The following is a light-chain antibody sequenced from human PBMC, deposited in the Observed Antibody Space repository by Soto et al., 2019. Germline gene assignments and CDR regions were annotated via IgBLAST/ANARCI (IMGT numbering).Light chain of an antibody. CDR1: RSDIGAYNF. CDR3: TSWTTSTTMI. CDR2: DVN. J-gene: IGLJ2*01. V-gene: IGLV2-14*03. Sequence: QSVLTQPASVSGSPGQSITISCTGTRSDIGAYNFVSWYQQHPGEVPKLILYDVNVRPSGVSNRFSGSKSGNTASLTISGLQAEDEDDYYCTSWTTSTTMIFGGGNKVTVL.